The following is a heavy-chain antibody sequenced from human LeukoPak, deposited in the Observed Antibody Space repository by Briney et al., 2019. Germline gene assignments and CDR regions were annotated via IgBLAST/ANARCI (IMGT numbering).Heavy chain of an antibody. CDR1: GYTFTSYA. Sequence: ASVKVSCKASGYTFTSYAMNWVRQAPGQGLEWMGWINTNTGNPTYAQGFTGRFVFSLDTSVSTAYLQISSLKAEDTAVYYCASTAINYYDSSGYYYTPFQHWGQGTLVTVSS. D-gene: IGHD3-22*01. CDR2: INTNTGNP. CDR3: ASTAINYYDSSGYYYTPFQH. V-gene: IGHV7-4-1*02. J-gene: IGHJ1*01.